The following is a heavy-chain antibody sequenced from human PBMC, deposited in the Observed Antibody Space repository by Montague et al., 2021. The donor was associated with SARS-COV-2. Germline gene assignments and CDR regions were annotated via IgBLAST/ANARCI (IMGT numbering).Heavy chain of an antibody. V-gene: IGHV4-61*02. CDR3: ARPPDEDTAMVIYCYGMDV. J-gene: IGHJ6*02. CDR2: IYTSGST. Sequence: TLSLTCTVSGGSISSGSYYWSWIRQPAGQGLEWIGRIYTSGSTNYNPSLKSRVTISVDTSKNQFSLKLSAVTAADTAVYDWARPPDEDTAMVIYCYGMDVWGQGTTVTVSS. D-gene: IGHD5-18*01. CDR1: GGSISSGSYY.